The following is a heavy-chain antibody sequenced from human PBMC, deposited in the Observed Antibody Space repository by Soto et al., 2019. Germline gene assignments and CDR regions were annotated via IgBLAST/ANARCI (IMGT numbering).Heavy chain of an antibody. D-gene: IGHD3-10*02. CDR3: AKRFTGFGSFDY. V-gene: IGHV3-23*01. Sequence: GGSLRLSCAASGFTFSNDAMSWVRQAPGEGLECVSAVSDSGGATHYADFVKGRFTISRDNSRNTLYLQMNSLRTDDTAVYYCAKRFTGFGSFDYWGPGTLVTVSS. J-gene: IGHJ4*02. CDR2: VSDSGGAT. CDR1: GFTFSNDA.